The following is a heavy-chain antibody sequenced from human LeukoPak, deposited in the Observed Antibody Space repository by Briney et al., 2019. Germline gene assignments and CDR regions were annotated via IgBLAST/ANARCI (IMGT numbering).Heavy chain of an antibody. J-gene: IGHJ4*02. CDR3: ARGGYTFDY. V-gene: IGHV4-59*12. CDR2: IYYSGST. D-gene: IGHD1-1*01. CDR1: GGSISGYY. Sequence: SETLSLTCTVSGGSISGYYWSWIRQPPGKGLEWIGYIYYSGSTNYNPSLKSRVTISVDTSKNQFSLKLSSVTAADTAVYYCARGGYTFDYWGQGTLVTVSS.